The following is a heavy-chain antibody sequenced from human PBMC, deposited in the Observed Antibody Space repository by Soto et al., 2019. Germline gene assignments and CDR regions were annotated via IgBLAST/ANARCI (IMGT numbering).Heavy chain of an antibody. CDR3: AHIVVAGLGYYFDY. CDR1: GFSLSSTRLA. J-gene: IGHJ4*02. CDR2: IYWDDDK. D-gene: IGHD6-19*01. V-gene: IGHV2-5*02. Sequence: QITLKESGPTLVKPTQTLTLTCTFSGFSLSSTRLAVGWIRQPPGKALEWLALIYWDDDKRYSPFLKSRLTITQDTSKNQVVLTMSNIYPGHTARYYCAHIVVAGLGYYFDYWGQGTLVTVSS.